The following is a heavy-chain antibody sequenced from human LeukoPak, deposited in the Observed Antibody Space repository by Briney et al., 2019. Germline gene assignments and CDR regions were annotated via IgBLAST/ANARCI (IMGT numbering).Heavy chain of an antibody. V-gene: IGHV3-23*01. CDR1: GFTFSSYA. Sequence: GESLRLSCAASGFTFSSYALTWVRQAPGRGLEWVSTITGSDDRTYYADSVKGRFTISRDNSKNTLYLQMNSLRAEDTAVYYCAKDFNIWGQGTMVTVSS. CDR3: AKDFNI. CDR2: ITGSDDRT. J-gene: IGHJ3*02.